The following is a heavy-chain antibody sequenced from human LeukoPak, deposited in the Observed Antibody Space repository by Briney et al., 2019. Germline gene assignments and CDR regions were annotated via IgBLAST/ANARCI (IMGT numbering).Heavy chain of an antibody. J-gene: IGHJ5*02. CDR1: GYTFTGYY. V-gene: IGHV1-2*04. D-gene: IGHD3-10*01. Sequence: ASVKVSCKASGYTFTGYYMHWVRQAPGQGLEWMGWINPNSGGTNYAQKFHGWVTMTRDTSISTAYMELSRLRSDDTAVYYCARDTGALWFGEPNWFDPWGQGTLVTVSS. CDR3: ARDTGALWFGEPNWFDP. CDR2: INPNSGGT.